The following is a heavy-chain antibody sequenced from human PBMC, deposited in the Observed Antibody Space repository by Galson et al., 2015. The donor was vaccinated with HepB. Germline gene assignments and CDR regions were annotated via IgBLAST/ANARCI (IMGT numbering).Heavy chain of an antibody. D-gene: IGHD3-3*01. CDR3: SRDRAAIFGAGTWFDP. Sequence: SLRLSCAASGFTFSSYNMNWVRQAPGKGLEWISYISATGTTIFNADSVKGRFTISRDNDKNSLYLQMSSLRVEDTALYFCSRDRAAIFGAGTWFDPWGQGTLVTVSS. CDR2: ISATGTTI. CDR1: GFTFSSYN. V-gene: IGHV3-48*01. J-gene: IGHJ5*02.